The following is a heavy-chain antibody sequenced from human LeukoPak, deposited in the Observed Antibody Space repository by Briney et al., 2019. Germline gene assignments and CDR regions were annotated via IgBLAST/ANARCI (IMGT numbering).Heavy chain of an antibody. J-gene: IGHJ4*02. D-gene: IGHD5-24*01. V-gene: IGHV3-73*01. CDR2: IRSKANSYAT. CDR3: TRWRDGYNYDY. CDR1: GFTXXGXA. Sequence: LSCXXXGFTXXGXAMHXXXXASGXGLEXXGRIRSKANSYATAYAASVKGRFTISRDDSKNTAYLQMNSLKTEDTAVYYCTRWRDGYNYDYWAREPWSPSPQ.